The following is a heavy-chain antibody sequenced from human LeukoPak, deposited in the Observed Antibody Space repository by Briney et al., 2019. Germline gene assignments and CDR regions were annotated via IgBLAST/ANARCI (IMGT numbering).Heavy chain of an antibody. CDR1: GGSISSGGYS. Sequence: SETLSLTCAVSGGSISSGGYSWSWIRQPPGKGLEWIGYIYYSGSTYYNPSLKSRVTISVDTSKNQFSLKLSSVTAADTAVYYCARDRIIMVAVAGTRWRGWFDPWGQGTLVTVSS. J-gene: IGHJ5*02. V-gene: IGHV4-30-4*07. CDR3: ARDRIIMVAVAGTRWRGWFDP. CDR2: IYYSGST. D-gene: IGHD6-19*01.